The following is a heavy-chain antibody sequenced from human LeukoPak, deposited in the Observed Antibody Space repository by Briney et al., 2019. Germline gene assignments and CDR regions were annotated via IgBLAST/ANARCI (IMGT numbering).Heavy chain of an antibody. J-gene: IGHJ4*02. CDR3: ATGLDSSSWYNAGY. CDR1: GGSISSSSYY. Sequence: SETLSLTCTVSGGSISSSSYYWGWIRQPPGKGLEWIGSIYYSGSTYYNPSLKSRVTISVDTSKNQFSLKLSSVTAADTAVYYCATGLDSSSWYNAGYWGQGTLVTVS. CDR2: IYYSGST. V-gene: IGHV4-39*01. D-gene: IGHD6-13*01.